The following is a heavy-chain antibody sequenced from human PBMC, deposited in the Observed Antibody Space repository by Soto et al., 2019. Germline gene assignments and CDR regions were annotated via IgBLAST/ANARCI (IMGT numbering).Heavy chain of an antibody. V-gene: IGHV4-39*01. J-gene: IGHJ1*01. Sequence: PSETLSLTCTVSGGSISSSSYYWGWIRQPPGKGLEWIGSIYYSGSTYYNPSLKSRVTISVDTSKNQFSLKLSSVTAADTAVYYCARHPLRMVTAQSAEYFQHWGQGTLVTVSS. CDR1: GGSISSSSYY. CDR3: ARHPLRMVTAQSAEYFQH. D-gene: IGHD2-21*02. CDR2: IYYSGST.